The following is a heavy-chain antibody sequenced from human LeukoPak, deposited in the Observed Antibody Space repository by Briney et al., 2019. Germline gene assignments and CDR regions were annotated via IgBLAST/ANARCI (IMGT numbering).Heavy chain of an antibody. CDR2: INHSGST. J-gene: IGHJ4*02. Sequence: PSETLSLTCAVYGGSFSGYYWSWIRQPPGKGLEWIGEINHSGSTNYNPSLKSRVTISVDTSKNQFSLKLSSVTAADTAVYYCARSQTTSSGWDLFDYWGQGTLVTVSS. CDR1: GGSFSGYY. CDR3: ARSQTTSSGWDLFDY. D-gene: IGHD6-19*01. V-gene: IGHV4-34*01.